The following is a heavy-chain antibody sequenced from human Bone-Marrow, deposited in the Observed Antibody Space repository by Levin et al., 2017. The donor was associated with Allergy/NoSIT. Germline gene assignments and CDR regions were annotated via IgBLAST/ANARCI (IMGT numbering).Heavy chain of an antibody. CDR3: AKVRAAAGGTGYFDS. J-gene: IGHJ4*02. CDR2: ITANSDNI. V-gene: IGHV3-9*01. Sequence: SGGSLRLSCVASGFTFEDYGMHWVRQVPGKGLQWVSGITANSDNIGYADSVKGRFTVSRDNAKKSLFLQMNSLRPEDTALYYCAKVRAAAGGTGYFDSWGQGTWVTVSS. CDR1: GFTFEDYG. D-gene: IGHD6-13*01.